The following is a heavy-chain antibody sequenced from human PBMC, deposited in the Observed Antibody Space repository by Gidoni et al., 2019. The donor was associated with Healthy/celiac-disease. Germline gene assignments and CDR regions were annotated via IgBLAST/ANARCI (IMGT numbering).Heavy chain of an antibody. J-gene: IGHJ3*02. CDR1: GFTFSSYG. D-gene: IGHD6-19*01. V-gene: IGHV3-30*03. CDR3: ARGQWLVEGDDAFDI. Sequence: QVQLVESGGGVVQPGRSLSLSCAASGFTFSSYGMHWVRQAPGKGLEWVAVISYDGSNKYYADSVKGRFTISRDNSKNTLYLQMNSLRAEDTAVYYCARGQWLVEGDDAFDIWGQGTMVTVSS. CDR2: ISYDGSNK.